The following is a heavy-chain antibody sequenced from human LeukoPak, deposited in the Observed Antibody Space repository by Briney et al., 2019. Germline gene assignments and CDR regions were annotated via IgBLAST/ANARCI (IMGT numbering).Heavy chain of an antibody. Sequence: SETLSLTCTVFGGSISSGGYYWSWIRQHPGGGLEWIGYIYYSGSTYYNPSLKSRVTISIDTSKNQISLKLSSVTAADTAVYYCARDRVRGTITYAGFDPWGQGTLVTVSS. J-gene: IGHJ5*02. CDR3: ARDRVRGTITYAGFDP. CDR2: IYYSGST. CDR1: GGSISSGGYY. V-gene: IGHV4-31*03. D-gene: IGHD3-10*01.